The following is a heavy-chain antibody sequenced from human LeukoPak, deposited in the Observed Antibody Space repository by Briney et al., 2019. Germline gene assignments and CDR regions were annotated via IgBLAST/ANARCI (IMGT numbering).Heavy chain of an antibody. V-gene: IGHV1-46*01. CDR2: INPSGGST. CDR3: ARHSSGYDSDY. CDR1: GYTFTSYY. D-gene: IGHD6-19*01. J-gene: IGHJ4*02. Sequence: GASVKVSCKASGYTFTSYYMHWARQAPGQGLEWMGIINPSGGSTSYAQKFQGRVTMTRDTSTSTVYMELSSLRSEDTAVYYCARHSSGYDSDYWGQGTLVTVSS.